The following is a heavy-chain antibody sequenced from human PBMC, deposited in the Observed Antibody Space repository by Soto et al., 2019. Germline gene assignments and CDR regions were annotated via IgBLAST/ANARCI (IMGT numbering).Heavy chain of an antibody. D-gene: IGHD1-1*01. J-gene: IGHJ4*01. V-gene: IGHV4-31*03. CDR1: GGSISTVGHY. CDR2: IYHTGST. CDR3: ARATGTLRSRNCDY. Sequence: PSETLSLTCSVSGGSISTVGHYWTWIRQPPGKGLEWIGSIYHTGSTYYSKSLRSRLTMSVDTSKSQFSLRLSSVTAADTAVYYCARATGTLRSRNCDYWGHGSLVTTSS.